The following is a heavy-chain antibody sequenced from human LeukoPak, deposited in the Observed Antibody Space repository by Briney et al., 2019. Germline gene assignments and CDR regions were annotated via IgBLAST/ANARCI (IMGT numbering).Heavy chain of an antibody. CDR2: INYSGST. D-gene: IGHD6-19*01. J-gene: IGHJ3*02. CDR3: ATAIAVANDAFDI. V-gene: IGHV4-59*01. CDR1: GGSISSYY. Sequence: SETLSLTCTVSGGSISSYYWSWIRQPPGKGLEWIGYINYSGSTNYNPSLKSRVTISVDTSKKQFSLKLSSVTAADTAVYYCATAIAVANDAFDIWGQGTMVTVSS.